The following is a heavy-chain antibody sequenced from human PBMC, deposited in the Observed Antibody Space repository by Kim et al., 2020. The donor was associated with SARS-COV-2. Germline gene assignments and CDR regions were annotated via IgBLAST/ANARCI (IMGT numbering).Heavy chain of an antibody. Sequence: GGSLRLSCGASGFTFDNYAMNWVRQAPGKGLEWVSSLSGSGSNTYYADSVKGRFTISRDNSKNTVYLQMNSLRAEDTAIYYCAKDGGGWYKSGWYYFDKWGQGPLVTVCS. J-gene: IGHJ4*02. D-gene: IGHD6-19*01. CDR3: AKDGGGWYKSGWYYFDK. CDR2: LSGSGSNT. V-gene: IGHV3-23*01. CDR1: GFTFDNYA.